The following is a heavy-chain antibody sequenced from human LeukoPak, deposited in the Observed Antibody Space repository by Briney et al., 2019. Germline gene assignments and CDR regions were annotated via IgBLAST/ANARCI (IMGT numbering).Heavy chain of an antibody. Sequence: GGSLRLSCAASGFTFSSYGMHWVRQAPGKGLEWVAVISYDGSNKYYADSVKGRFTISRDNSKNTLYLQMNSLRAKDTAVYYCAKFKVPFDYWGQGTLVTVSS. V-gene: IGHV3-30*18. CDR3: AKFKVPFDY. J-gene: IGHJ4*02. CDR2: ISYDGSNK. CDR1: GFTFSSYG.